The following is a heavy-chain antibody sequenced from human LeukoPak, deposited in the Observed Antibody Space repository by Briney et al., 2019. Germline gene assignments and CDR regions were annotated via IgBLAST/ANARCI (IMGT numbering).Heavy chain of an antibody. D-gene: IGHD6-13*01. CDR1: GYTFSSYA. V-gene: IGHV3-23*01. J-gene: IGHJ5*02. CDR2: ISGSGGST. CDR3: AKPPRYSSSWYDNWFDP. Sequence: SCKASGYTFSSYAMSWVRQAPGKGLEWVSAISGSGGSTYYADSVKGRFTISRDNSKNTLYLQMNSLRAEDTAVYYCAKPPRYSSSWYDNWFDPWGQGTLVTVSS.